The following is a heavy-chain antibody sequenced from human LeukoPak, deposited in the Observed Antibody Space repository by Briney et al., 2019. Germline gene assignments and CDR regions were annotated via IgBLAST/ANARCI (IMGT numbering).Heavy chain of an antibody. V-gene: IGHV4-59*13. J-gene: IGHJ3*02. Sequence: TPSETLSLTCTVSGDSINYYYWSWIRQPPGKGLEWFAYIYYTGNANYNPSLKSRVTISVDTSKNQFSLKLNSVTAADTAVYYCARHHYDSTHDAFDIWGQGTMVTVSS. CDR2: IYYTGNA. D-gene: IGHD3-22*01. CDR3: ARHHYDSTHDAFDI. CDR1: GDSINYYY.